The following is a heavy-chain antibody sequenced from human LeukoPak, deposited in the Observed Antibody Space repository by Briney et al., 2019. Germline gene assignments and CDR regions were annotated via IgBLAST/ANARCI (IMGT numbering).Heavy chain of an antibody. J-gene: IGHJ4*02. Sequence: GSLRLSCAASGFTFSSYAMSWVRQAPGKGLEWVSAISGSGGSTYYADSVKGRFTISRDNSKNTLYLQMNSLRAEDTAVYYSAKQNWGSVGFDYWGQGTLVTVSS. V-gene: IGHV3-23*01. CDR2: ISGSGGST. D-gene: IGHD7-27*01. CDR3: AKQNWGSVGFDY. CDR1: GFTFSSYA.